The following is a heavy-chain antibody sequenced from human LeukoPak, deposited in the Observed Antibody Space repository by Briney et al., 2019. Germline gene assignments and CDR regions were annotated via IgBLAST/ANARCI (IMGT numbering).Heavy chain of an antibody. V-gene: IGHV3-72*01. J-gene: IGHJ4*01. CDR3: TKLARAPRDFDY. D-gene: IGHD3-10*01. CDR2: SRDKGNSYTT. CDR1: GFTFSDHY. Sequence: GGSLRLSCAASGFTFSDHYIDWVRQAPGRGLEWVGRSRDKGNSYTTAYAASVRGRFTISREDSKNSLYLQMNSLKIEDTAVYYCTKLARAPRDFDYWGQGTLVTVSS.